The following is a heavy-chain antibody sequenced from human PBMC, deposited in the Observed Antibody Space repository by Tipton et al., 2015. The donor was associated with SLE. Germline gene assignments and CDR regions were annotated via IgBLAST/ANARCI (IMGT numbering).Heavy chain of an antibody. J-gene: IGHJ4*02. D-gene: IGHD6-19*01. V-gene: IGHV1-18*01. CDR1: GYSFNSYG. CDR3: ARVDSSGWYSVDY. Sequence: QLVQSGAEVKKPGGSVKVSCKASGYSFNSYGISWVRQAPGQGLEWMGWTSAYNGYTNYAQNLQGRVTMTTDTSTTTAYIELKSLSSDDTAVYYCARVDSSGWYSVDYWGQGTLVTVSS. CDR2: TSAYNGYT.